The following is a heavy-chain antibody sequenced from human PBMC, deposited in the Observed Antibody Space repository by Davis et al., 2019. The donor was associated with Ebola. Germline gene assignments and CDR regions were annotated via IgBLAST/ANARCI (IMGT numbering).Heavy chain of an antibody. CDR1: GFTFTSSA. CDR3: AAAVGAMTTVTEFDY. Sequence: AASVKVSCKASGFTFTSSAMQWVRQARGQRLEWIGWIVVGSGNTNYAQKFQERVTITRDMSTSTAYMELSSLRSEDTAVYYCAAAVGAMTTVTEFDYWGQGTLVTVSP. J-gene: IGHJ4*02. V-gene: IGHV1-58*02. CDR2: IVVGSGNT. D-gene: IGHD4-17*01.